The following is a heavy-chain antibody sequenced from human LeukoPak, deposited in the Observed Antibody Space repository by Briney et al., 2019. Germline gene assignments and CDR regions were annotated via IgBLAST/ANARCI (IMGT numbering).Heavy chain of an antibody. CDR2: INSDGSST. J-gene: IGHJ4*02. CDR3: AREPYSSGWYFSYYFDY. D-gene: IGHD6-19*01. Sequence: PGGSLRLSCAASGFTFSSYWMHWVRQAPGKGLVWVSRINSDGSSTSYADSVKGRFTISRDNAKNTLYLQMNSLRAEDTAVYYCAREPYSSGWYFSYYFDYWGQGTLVTVSS. CDR1: GFTFSSYW. V-gene: IGHV3-74*01.